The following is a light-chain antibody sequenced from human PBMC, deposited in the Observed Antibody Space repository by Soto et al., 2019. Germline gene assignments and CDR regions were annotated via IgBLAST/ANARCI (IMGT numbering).Light chain of an antibody. CDR3: QQYGSSFPT. V-gene: IGKV3-20*01. J-gene: IGKJ1*01. Sequence: EIVFTQSPGTLSLSPGERATLYCRASQSVSSSYLAWYQQKPGQAPRLLIYGASSRETGIPDRFSGSAAGTEFTLTISRLEPEDVEVDHCQQYGSSFPTFGQGTKVDIK. CDR1: QSVSSSY. CDR2: GAS.